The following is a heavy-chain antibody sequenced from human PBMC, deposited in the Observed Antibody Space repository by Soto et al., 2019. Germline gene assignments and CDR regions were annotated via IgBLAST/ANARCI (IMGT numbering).Heavy chain of an antibody. D-gene: IGHD6-13*01. CDR1: GGSISSGGYS. V-gene: IGHV4-30-2*01. CDR2: IYHSGST. Sequence: QLQLQESGSGLVKPSQTLSLTCAVSGGSISSGGYSWSWIRQPPGKGLEWIGYIYHSGSTYYNPSLKSRVTLSVDRSKNQFSLKLSSVTAADTAVYYCARGGYIGPRADYGFDYWGQGTLVTVSS. CDR3: ARGGYIGPRADYGFDY. J-gene: IGHJ4*02.